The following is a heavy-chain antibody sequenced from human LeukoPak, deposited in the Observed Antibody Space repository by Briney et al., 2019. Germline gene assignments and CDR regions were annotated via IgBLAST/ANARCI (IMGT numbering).Heavy chain of an antibody. CDR1: GGSISSGGYS. CDR2: IYYSGST. V-gene: IGHV4-31*11. Sequence: SETLSLTCAVSGGSISSGGYSWSWIRQPPGKGLEWIGYIYYSGSTYYNPSLKSRVTISVDTSKNQFSLKLSSVTAADTAVYYCSRLGGSRHGNSDYCGQGTLVTVSS. J-gene: IGHJ4*02. CDR3: SRLGGSRHGNSDY. D-gene: IGHD1-26*01.